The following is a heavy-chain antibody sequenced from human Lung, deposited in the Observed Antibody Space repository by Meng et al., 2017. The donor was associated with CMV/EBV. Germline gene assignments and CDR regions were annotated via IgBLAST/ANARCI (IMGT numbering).Heavy chain of an antibody. V-gene: IGHV4-61*01. D-gene: IGHD1-1*01. CDR2: ISYIGST. Sequence: GSLRLSXTVSGGSVSSGSYYWSWLRQPPGKGLEWIGYISYIGSTNYNPSLKSRVTISVDTSKNQFSLKLSSVTAADTAIFYCARDILERNAFDMWGQGTMVTVSS. CDR1: GGSVSSGSYY. J-gene: IGHJ3*02. CDR3: ARDILERNAFDM.